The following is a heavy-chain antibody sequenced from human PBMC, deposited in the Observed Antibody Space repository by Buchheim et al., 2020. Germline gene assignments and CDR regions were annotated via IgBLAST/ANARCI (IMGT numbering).Heavy chain of an antibody. V-gene: IGHV3-11*05. CDR1: RSTFSVYY. CDR3: ARGGPPPQLLSDS. Sequence: QVQLVESGGGLVKPGGSLRLSCAASRSTFSVYYMTWIRHPPGKGLEWVSYISSSGTYTNYADSVKGRFTTSRDNAKNSLYLQMNSLRAEDAGFYYCARGGPPPQLLSDSWGQGTL. CDR2: ISSSGTYT. J-gene: IGHJ4*02.